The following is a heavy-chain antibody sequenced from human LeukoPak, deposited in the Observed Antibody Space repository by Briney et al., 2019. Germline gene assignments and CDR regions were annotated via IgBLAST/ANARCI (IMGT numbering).Heavy chain of an antibody. CDR3: AKALTDYYDSSGYYYSYYYYGMDV. D-gene: IGHD3-22*01. J-gene: IGHJ6*02. CDR1: GFTFSSYG. V-gene: IGHV3-30*18. CDR2: ISYDGSNK. Sequence: PGGSLRLSCAASGFTFSSYGMHWFRQAPGKGLEWVAVISYDGSNKYYADSVKGRFTISRDNSKNTLYLQMNSPRAEDTAVYYCAKALTDYYDSSGYYYSYYYYGMDVWGQGTTVTVSS.